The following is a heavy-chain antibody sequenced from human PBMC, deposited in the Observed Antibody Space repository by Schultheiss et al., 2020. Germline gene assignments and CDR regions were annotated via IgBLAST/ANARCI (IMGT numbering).Heavy chain of an antibody. CDR2: LSIANGNS. Sequence: GGSLRLSCAASGFTFDTYVLNWVRQAPGKGLEWVSSLSIANGNSYYADSVKGRFTISRDNAKNSLYLQMNSLRAEDTAVYYCARDLQQLVKITYFDYWGQGTLVTVSS. CDR3: ARDLQQLVKITYFDY. V-gene: IGHV3-21*01. CDR1: GFTFDTYV. J-gene: IGHJ4*02. D-gene: IGHD6-13*01.